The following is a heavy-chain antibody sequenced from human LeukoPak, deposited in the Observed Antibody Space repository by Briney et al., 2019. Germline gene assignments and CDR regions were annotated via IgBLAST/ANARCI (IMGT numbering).Heavy chain of an antibody. D-gene: IGHD3-22*01. J-gene: IGHJ4*02. Sequence: GGFLRLSCAASGFTFSSYAMSWVRQAPGKGLEWVSAISGSGGSTYYADSVKGRFTISRDNSKNTLYLQMNSLRAEDTAVYYCAKDRYYDSSGSRTPFDYWGQGTLVTVSS. V-gene: IGHV3-23*01. CDR3: AKDRYYDSSGSRTPFDY. CDR2: ISGSGGST. CDR1: GFTFSSYA.